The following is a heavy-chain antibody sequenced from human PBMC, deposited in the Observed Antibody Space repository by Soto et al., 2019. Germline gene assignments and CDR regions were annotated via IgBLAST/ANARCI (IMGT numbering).Heavy chain of an antibody. CDR1: GFSLSTSGVG. J-gene: IGHJ3*02. CDR3: AHSLHFLGPFRVFEI. D-gene: IGHD3-10*01. Sequence: QITLKESGPTLVNPTQTLTLTCTFSGFSLSTSGVGVAWIRQPPGKALEWLALIYWDDDKRYNPSLKSRLTSSKDTSKNQVVLTMASVDPVDTATYYCAHSLHFLGPFRVFEIWGQGTMVTVSS. V-gene: IGHV2-5*02. CDR2: IYWDDDK.